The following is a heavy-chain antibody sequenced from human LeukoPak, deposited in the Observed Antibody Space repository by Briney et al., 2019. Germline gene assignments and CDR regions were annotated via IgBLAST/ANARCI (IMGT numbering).Heavy chain of an antibody. CDR3: FLNYGDYHTIHSGY. J-gene: IGHJ4*02. CDR2: INHSGST. D-gene: IGHD4-17*01. CDR1: GGSFSGYY. V-gene: IGHV4-34*01. Sequence: PSETLSLTCAAYGGSFSGYYWSWIRQPPGKGLEWIGEINHSGSTNYNPSLKSRVTISVDTSKNQFSLKLSSVTAADTAVYYCFLNYGDYHTIHSGYWGQGTLVTVSS.